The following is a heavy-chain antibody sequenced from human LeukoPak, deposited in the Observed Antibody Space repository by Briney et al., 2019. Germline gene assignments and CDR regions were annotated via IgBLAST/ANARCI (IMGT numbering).Heavy chain of an antibody. CDR3: GRHRSGSGTYFIDY. D-gene: IGHD3-10*01. V-gene: IGHV3-7*01. CDR2: MKKDGSET. J-gene: IGHJ4*02. Sequence: SGGSLRLSCVVCGSTFSSYSMIWVRQAPGKGLQWVANMKKDGSETKYAESVKGRFTISRDNTKNSLYLQVNSLRAEDTAVYYCGRHRSGSGTYFIDYWGQGTLVSVSS. CDR1: GSTFSSYS.